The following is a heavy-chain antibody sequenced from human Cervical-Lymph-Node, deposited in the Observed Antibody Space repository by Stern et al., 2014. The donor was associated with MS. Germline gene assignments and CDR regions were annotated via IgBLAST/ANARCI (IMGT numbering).Heavy chain of an antibody. CDR2: LDWDDDK. CDR1: GFSLSTSGMR. D-gene: IGHD3-3*01. Sequence: ESGPALVKPTQTLTLTCTFSGFSLSTSGMRVSWIRQPPGKALEWLGPLDWDDDKFYSTALKTRLTISKDTSKNQVVLTMTNMDPVDTATYYCARSPPYYEFWNDYYYFDYWGQGTLVAVSS. J-gene: IGHJ4*02. V-gene: IGHV2-70*04. CDR3: ARSPPYYEFWNDYYYFDY.